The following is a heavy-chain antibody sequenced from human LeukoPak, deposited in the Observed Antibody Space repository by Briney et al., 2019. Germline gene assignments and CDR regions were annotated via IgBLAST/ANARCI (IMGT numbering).Heavy chain of an antibody. CDR2: IFYDGSNK. CDR1: GFTFSNYD. V-gene: IGHV3-30*03. Sequence: GGSLRLSCAASGFTFSNYDMHWVRQAPGKGLEWVAVIFYDGSNKYYADSVKGRFTISRDNSKNTLYLQMNSLRVEDTAVYYCATQGFRLRFGERPPFDPWGQGTLVTVSS. D-gene: IGHD3-16*01. J-gene: IGHJ5*02. CDR3: ATQGFRLRFGERPPFDP.